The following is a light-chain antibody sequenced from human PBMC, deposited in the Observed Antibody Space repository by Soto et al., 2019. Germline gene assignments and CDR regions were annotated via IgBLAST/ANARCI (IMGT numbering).Light chain of an antibody. Sequence: QPASVSGSPGQSITVSCTGSSSDVGKYDLVSWYQQHPGKSPKLIIFEVYKRSSGASGRFSGSKSGNTASLTISGLQPEDEADYYCCSYAGDGTFVLFGGGTKVTVL. CDR1: SSDVGKYDL. V-gene: IGLV2-23*02. J-gene: IGLJ2*01. CDR2: EVY. CDR3: CSYAGDGTFVL.